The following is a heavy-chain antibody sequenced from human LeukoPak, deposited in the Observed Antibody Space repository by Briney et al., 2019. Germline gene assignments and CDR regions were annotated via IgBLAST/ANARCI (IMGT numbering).Heavy chain of an antibody. V-gene: IGHV4-39*07. CDR1: GGSISSSSYY. J-gene: IGHJ3*02. CDR3: AREESWVLWFGEPRAFDI. Sequence: PSETLSLTRTVSGGSISSSSYYWGWIRQPPGKGLEWIGSIYYSGSTYYNPSLKSRVTISVDTSKNQFSLKLSSVTAADTAVYYCAREESWVLWFGEPRAFDIWGQGTMVTVSS. D-gene: IGHD3-10*01. CDR2: IYYSGST.